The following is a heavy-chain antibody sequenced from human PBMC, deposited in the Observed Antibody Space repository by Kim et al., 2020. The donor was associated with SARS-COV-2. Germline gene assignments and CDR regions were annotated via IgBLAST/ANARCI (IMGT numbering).Heavy chain of an antibody. J-gene: IGHJ4*02. D-gene: IGHD3-10*01. CDR3: ATTDITMVRGVIFSY. V-gene: IGHV4-34*01. CDR2: INHSGST. Sequence: SETLSLTCAVYGGSFSGYYWSWIRQPPGKGLEWIGEINHSGSTNYNPSLKSRVTISVDTSKNQFSLKLSSVTAADTAVYYCATTDITMVRGVIFSYWGQGTLVTVSS. CDR1: GGSFSGYY.